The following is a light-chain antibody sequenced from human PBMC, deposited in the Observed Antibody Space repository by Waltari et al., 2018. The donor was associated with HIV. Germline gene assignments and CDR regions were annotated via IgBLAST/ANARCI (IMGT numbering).Light chain of an antibody. J-gene: IGLJ2*01. CDR1: TAPVPSGHY. V-gene: IGLV7-46*01. CDR3: LLSYNGAVI. Sequence: QAVVTPVPSLPVSPGWTVTLTWSSSTAPVPSGHYPYWFQQRPGQAPRALIFDITNRHSWTPARFSGSLAGGKAALTLSGAQPEDEADYYCLLSYNGAVIFGGGTRLTVL. CDR2: DIT.